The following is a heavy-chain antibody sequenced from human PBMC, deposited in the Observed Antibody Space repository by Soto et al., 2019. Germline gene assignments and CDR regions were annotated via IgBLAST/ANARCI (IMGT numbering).Heavy chain of an antibody. V-gene: IGHV1-18*04. CDR3: ARDLKGVYYYYGMDV. CDR2: ISAYNGNT. Sequence: ASVKVSCKASGYTFTSYGIRWVRQAPGQGLEWMGWISAYNGNTNYAQKLQGSVTMTTDTSTSTAYMELRSLRSDDTAVYYCARDLKGVYYYYGMDVWGQGTTVTVSS. J-gene: IGHJ6*02. CDR1: GYTFTSYG.